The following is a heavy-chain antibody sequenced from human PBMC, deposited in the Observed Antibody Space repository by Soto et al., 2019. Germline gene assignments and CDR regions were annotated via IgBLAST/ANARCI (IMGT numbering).Heavy chain of an antibody. Sequence: XSETLSLTCAVYGGSFSGYYWSWIRQPPGKGLEWIGEINHSGSTNYNPSLKSRVTISVDTSKNQFSLKLSSVAAADTAVYYCARGLSRLGNFDYWGQGTLVTVSS. CDR1: GGSFSGYY. D-gene: IGHD7-27*01. J-gene: IGHJ4*02. V-gene: IGHV4-34*01. CDR3: ARGLSRLGNFDY. CDR2: INHSGST.